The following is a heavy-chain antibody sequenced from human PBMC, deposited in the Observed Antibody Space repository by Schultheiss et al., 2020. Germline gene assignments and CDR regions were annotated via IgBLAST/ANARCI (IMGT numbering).Heavy chain of an antibody. D-gene: IGHD3-3*01. Sequence: SETLSLTCTVSGGSISSGGYYWSWIRQPPGKGLEWIGYIYYSGSTYYNPSLKSRVTISVDTSKNQFSLKLSSVTAADTAVYYCARDLRANYDFWSGSHAWFDPWGQGTLVTVSS. CDR3: ARDLRANYDFWSGSHAWFDP. J-gene: IGHJ5*02. CDR2: IYYSGST. CDR1: GGSISSGGYY. V-gene: IGHV4-31*03.